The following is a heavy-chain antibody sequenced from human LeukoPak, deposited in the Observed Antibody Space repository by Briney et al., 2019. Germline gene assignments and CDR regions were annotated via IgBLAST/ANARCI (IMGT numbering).Heavy chain of an antibody. CDR1: GYSISSGYY. CDR3: ARATYHYDSSGYWTLEFDFDI. CDR2: IYHSGST. V-gene: IGHV4-38-2*02. J-gene: IGHJ3*02. D-gene: IGHD3-22*01. Sequence: PSETLSLTCTVSGYSISSGYYWGWIRQPPGKGLEWIGSIYHSGSTYYNPSLKSRVTISVDTSKNQFSLKLSSVTAADTAVYYCARATYHYDSSGYWTLEFDFDIWGQGTMVTVSS.